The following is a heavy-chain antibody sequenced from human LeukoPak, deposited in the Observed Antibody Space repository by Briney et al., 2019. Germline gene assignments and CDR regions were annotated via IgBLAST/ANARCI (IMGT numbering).Heavy chain of an antibody. CDR1: GGSISSYY. CDR2: IYYSGCT. Sequence: RSSETLSLTCTVSGGSISSYYWSWIRQPPGKGLEWIGYIYYSGCTNYNPSLKSRVTISVDTSKNQFSLKLSSVTAADTAVYYCARSEMYYYDSSGYYPKYFQHWGQGTLVTVSS. D-gene: IGHD3-22*01. V-gene: IGHV4-59*01. CDR3: ARSEMYYYDSSGYYPKYFQH. J-gene: IGHJ1*01.